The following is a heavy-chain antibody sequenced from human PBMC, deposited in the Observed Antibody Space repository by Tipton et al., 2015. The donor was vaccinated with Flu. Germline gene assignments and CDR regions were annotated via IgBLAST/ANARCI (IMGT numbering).Heavy chain of an antibody. Sequence: SLRLSCAASGFTFSSYAMSWVRQAPGKGLEWVSAISGSGGSTYYADSVKGRFTISRDNSKNTLYLQMSSLRAEDTAVYYCAKDGSGSSRSYWYFDLWGRGTLVTVSS. D-gene: IGHD1-26*01. J-gene: IGHJ2*01. CDR2: ISGSGGST. CDR1: GFTFSSYA. CDR3: AKDGSGSSRSYWYFDL. V-gene: IGHV3-23*01.